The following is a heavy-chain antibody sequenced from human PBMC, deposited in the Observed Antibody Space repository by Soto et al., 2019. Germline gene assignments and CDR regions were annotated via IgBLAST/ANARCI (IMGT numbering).Heavy chain of an antibody. V-gene: IGHV1-24*01. D-gene: IGHD6-13*01. CDR3: ATDLRQQLFISSHSGWFDP. CDR1: GYTLTELS. CDR2: FDPEDGET. J-gene: IGHJ5*02. Sequence: ASVKVSCKVSGYTLTELSMHWVRQAPGKGLEWMGGFDPEDGETIYAQKFQGRVTMTEDTSTDTAYMELSSLRSEDTAVYYCATDLRQQLFISSHSGWFDPWGQGTLVTVSS.